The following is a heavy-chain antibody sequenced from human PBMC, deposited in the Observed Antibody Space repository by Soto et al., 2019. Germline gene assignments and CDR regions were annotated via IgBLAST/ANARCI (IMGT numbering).Heavy chain of an antibody. J-gene: IGHJ4*02. Sequence: PGGSLRLSCAASGFTFSSYGMHWVRQAPGKGLERVTVISYDGSNKYYADSVKGRFTISRDNYKKTLYLRMSSMRAEDTAVYYCAKDFDYWGQGTLVTVSS. CDR2: ISYDGSNK. CDR3: AKDFDY. CDR1: GFTFSSYG. V-gene: IGHV3-30*18.